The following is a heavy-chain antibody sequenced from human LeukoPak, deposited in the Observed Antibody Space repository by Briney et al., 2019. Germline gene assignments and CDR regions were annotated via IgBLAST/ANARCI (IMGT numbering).Heavy chain of an antibody. J-gene: IGHJ6*03. CDR2: IGISTTYI. CDR3: ARVPSWKGYMDV. Sequence: GGSLRLSCVVSGFTFSSYNFNWVRQAPGKGLEWVSSIGISTTYIYYADSVTGRFTISRDNAKNSLYLQMSSLRAEDTAVYCCARVPSWKGYMDVWGKGTTVTVSS. V-gene: IGHV3-21*04. D-gene: IGHD1-1*01. CDR1: GFTFSSYN.